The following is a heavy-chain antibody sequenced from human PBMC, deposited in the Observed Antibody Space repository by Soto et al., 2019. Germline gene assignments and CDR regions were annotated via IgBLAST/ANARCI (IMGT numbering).Heavy chain of an antibody. CDR3: AKGGSSWKYVGGIDY. CDR2: ISYDGSNK. V-gene: IGHV3-30*18. Sequence: VQLVESGGGVVQPGRSLRLSCAASGFTFSSYGMHWVRQAPGKGLEWVAVISYDGSNKYYADSVKGRFTISRDNSKNTLYLQMNSLRAEDTAVYYCAKGGSSWKYVGGIDYWGQGTLVTVSS. J-gene: IGHJ4*02. D-gene: IGHD6-13*01. CDR1: GFTFSSYG.